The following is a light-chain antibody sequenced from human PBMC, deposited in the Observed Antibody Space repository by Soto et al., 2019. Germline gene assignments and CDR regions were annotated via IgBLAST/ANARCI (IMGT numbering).Light chain of an antibody. CDR3: QQRSNWYT. J-gene: IGKJ2*01. V-gene: IGKV3-11*01. Sequence: EIVLTQSPATLSLSPGERATLSCRASQSVSSYLAWYQQKPGQAPRLLIYDASNRATGIPARFSGSGSGTDFTLTLSSLAPEDFAVYYCQQRSNWYTFGQGTKLEIK. CDR2: DAS. CDR1: QSVSSY.